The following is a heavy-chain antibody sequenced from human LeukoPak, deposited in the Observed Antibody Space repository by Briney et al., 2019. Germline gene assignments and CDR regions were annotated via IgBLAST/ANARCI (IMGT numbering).Heavy chain of an antibody. CDR3: ARDILTGYYGGYFDY. V-gene: IGHV1-18*01. J-gene: IGHJ4*02. CDR2: ISAYNGNT. D-gene: IGHD3-9*01. CDR1: GYTFTGYG. Sequence: ASVKVSCKASGYTFTGYGISWVRQAPGQELEWMGWISAYNGNTNYAQKLQGRVTMTTDTSTSTAYMELRSLRSDDTAVYYCARDILTGYYGGYFDYWGQGTLVTVSS.